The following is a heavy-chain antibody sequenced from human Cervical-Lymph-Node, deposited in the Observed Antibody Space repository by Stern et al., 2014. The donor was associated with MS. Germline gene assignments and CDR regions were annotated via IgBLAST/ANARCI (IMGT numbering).Heavy chain of an antibody. V-gene: IGHV3-30-3*01. J-gene: IGHJ4*02. CDR2: TSYDGDKN. Sequence: VPLVESGGGVVPPGRSLRLSCVASGFTFSNYAMHWVRQAPGKGLEWVAVTSYDGDKNYYADSVRGRFTVSRNNSKNTLYLQMSSLRPDDTATYYCARSAHSDYWGQGSLVIVSS. CDR3: ARSAHSDY. CDR1: GFTFSNYA.